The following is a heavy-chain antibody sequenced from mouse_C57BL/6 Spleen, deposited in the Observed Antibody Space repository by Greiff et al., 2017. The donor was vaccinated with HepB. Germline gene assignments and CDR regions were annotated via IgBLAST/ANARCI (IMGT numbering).Heavy chain of an antibody. V-gene: IGHV5-17*01. CDR3: ARGLFDDYDGYYAMDY. CDR2: ISSGSSTL. Sequence: DVQLVESGGGLVKPGGSLKLSCAASGFTFSDYGMHWVRQAPEKGLEWVAYISSGSSTLYYADTVKGRFTISRDNAKNTLFLQMTSLRSEDTAMYYCARGLFDDYDGYYAMDYWGQGTSVTVSS. CDR1: GFTFSDYG. J-gene: IGHJ4*01. D-gene: IGHD2-4*01.